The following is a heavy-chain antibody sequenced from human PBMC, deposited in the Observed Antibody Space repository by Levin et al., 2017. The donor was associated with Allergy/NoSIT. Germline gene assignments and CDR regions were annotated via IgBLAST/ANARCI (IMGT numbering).Heavy chain of an antibody. CDR3: TKGGQARDSPFDH. CDR1: GFTFDEYA. J-gene: IGHJ4*02. D-gene: IGHD2-21*01. V-gene: IGHV3-9*01. CDR2: ISWNINSR. Sequence: PGGSLRLSCAASGFTFDEYAMHWVRQAPGRGLEWVSGISWNINSRGYVDSVKGRFTISRDNAKNSLYLQMNSLRSEDTALYYCTKGGQARDSPFDHWGQGTLVTVSS.